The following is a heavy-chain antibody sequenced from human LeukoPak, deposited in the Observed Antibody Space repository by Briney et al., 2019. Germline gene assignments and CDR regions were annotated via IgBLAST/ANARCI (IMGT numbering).Heavy chain of an antibody. CDR3: ARHRGNDYGRKGVNDY. Sequence: GESLKISCKGSGYSFTSYWIGWVRQMPGKGLECMGIIYPGDSDTRYSPSFQGQVTISADKSISTAYLQWSSLKASDTAMYYCARHRGNDYGRKGVNDYWGQGTLVTVSS. J-gene: IGHJ4*02. D-gene: IGHD4-23*01. CDR2: IYPGDSDT. V-gene: IGHV5-51*01. CDR1: GYSFTSYW.